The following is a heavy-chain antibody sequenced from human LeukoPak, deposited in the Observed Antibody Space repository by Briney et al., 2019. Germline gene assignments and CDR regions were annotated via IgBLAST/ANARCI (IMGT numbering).Heavy chain of an antibody. Sequence: GGSLRLSCAACGFTFSSYGMNWVRQAPGKGLEWVSFISGSGDSTAFADSVKGRFTISRDNSKNTLYLQMNSLRAEDTAVYFCAKGPWFGESWGQGTLVTVSS. CDR3: AKGPWFGES. J-gene: IGHJ5*02. D-gene: IGHD3-10*01. CDR2: ISGSGDST. V-gene: IGHV3-23*01. CDR1: GFTFSSYG.